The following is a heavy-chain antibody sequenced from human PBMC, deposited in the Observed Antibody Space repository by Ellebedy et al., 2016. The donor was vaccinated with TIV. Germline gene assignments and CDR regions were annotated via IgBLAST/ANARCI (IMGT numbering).Heavy chain of an antibody. CDR1: GGSFSGYY. Sequence: MPSETLSLTCAVYGGSFSGYYWSWIRQRPGKGLEWIGEINHSGSTNYNPSLKSRVTISVDTSKNQFSLKLSSVTAADTAVYYCARVSGYSYGYGGGVYPDYWGQGTLVTVSS. CDR3: ARVSGYSYGYGGGVYPDY. CDR2: INHSGST. D-gene: IGHD5-18*01. J-gene: IGHJ4*02. V-gene: IGHV4-34*01.